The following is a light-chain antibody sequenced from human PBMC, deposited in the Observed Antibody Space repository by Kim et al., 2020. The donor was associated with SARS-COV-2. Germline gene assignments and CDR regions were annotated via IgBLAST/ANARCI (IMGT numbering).Light chain of an antibody. J-gene: IGKJ1*01. Sequence: LSPGERATLSCRASQTVSSSYLAWYQQKPGQAPRLLIYGASSRATGIPDRFSGSGSGTDFTLTISRLEPEDFAVYYCQQYGSSPRTFGQGTKVDIK. CDR3: QQYGSSPRT. V-gene: IGKV3-20*01. CDR2: GAS. CDR1: QTVSSSY.